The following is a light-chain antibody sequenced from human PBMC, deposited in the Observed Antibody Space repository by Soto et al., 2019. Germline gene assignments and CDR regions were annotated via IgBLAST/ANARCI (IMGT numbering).Light chain of an antibody. J-gene: IGKJ1*01. CDR3: QQSYTAWT. V-gene: IGKV1-39*01. Sequence: DIQMTQSPSSLSASVGDRVTITCRASQSISNYLNWYQQKPGRAPKLLIYGASSLQSGVPSRFSGRGSGTDFTLTISSLQPEDFATYFCQQSYTAWTFGQGTKVEVK. CDR2: GAS. CDR1: QSISNY.